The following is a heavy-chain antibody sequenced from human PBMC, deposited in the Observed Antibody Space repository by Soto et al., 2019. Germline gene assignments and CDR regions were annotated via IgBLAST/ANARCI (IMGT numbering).Heavy chain of an antibody. V-gene: IGHV1-18*01. CDR2: ISAYNGNT. CDR3: ARDGDQLPSPLHFDY. CDR1: GYTFTSYG. D-gene: IGHD2-2*01. J-gene: IGHJ4*02. Sequence: QVQLVQSGAEVKKPGASVKVSCKASGYTFTSYGISWVRQAPGQGLEWMGWISAYNGNTNYAQKLQGRVTMTTDTSTSTGDMELRSRRSDDTAVYYCARDGDQLPSPLHFDYWGQGTLVTVSS.